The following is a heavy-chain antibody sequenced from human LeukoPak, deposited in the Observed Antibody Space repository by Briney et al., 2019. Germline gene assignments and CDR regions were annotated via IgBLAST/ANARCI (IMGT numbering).Heavy chain of an antibody. V-gene: IGHV1-69*05. J-gene: IGHJ4*02. CDR2: IITIFGTA. CDR3: ARTDIVVVPAGSTPFDY. D-gene: IGHD2-2*01. CDR1: GGTFSSYA. Sequence: SVKVSCKASGGTFSSYAISWVRQAPGQGLEWMGGIITIFGTANYAQKFQGRVTITTDESTSTAYMELSSLRSEDTAVYYCARTDIVVVPAGSTPFDYWGQGTLVTVSS.